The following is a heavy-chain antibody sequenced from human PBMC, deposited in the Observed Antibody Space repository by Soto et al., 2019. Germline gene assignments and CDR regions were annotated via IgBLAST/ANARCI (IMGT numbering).Heavy chain of an antibody. V-gene: IGHV3-30*18. CDR3: AKGGRQWLVTSDFNY. Sequence: VQLVEAGGGVVQPGRSLRLSCAASGFTFSDYAMHWVRQAPGEGLEGVAVVSHDGRNTHYADSVKGRFTISRDSSKNTVSREMTSLRAEDTAVYYCAKGGRQWLVTSDFNYWGQGALVTVSS. J-gene: IGHJ4*02. CDR2: VSHDGRNT. D-gene: IGHD6-19*01. CDR1: GFTFSDYA.